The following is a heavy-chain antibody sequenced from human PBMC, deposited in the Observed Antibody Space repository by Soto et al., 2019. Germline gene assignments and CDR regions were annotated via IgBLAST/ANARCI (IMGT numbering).Heavy chain of an antibody. CDR2: IDPSDSYT. V-gene: IGHV5-10-1*01. CDR1: GYSFTSYW. D-gene: IGHD2-15*01. Sequence: GESLKISCKGSGYSFTSYWISWVRQMPGKGLEWMGRIDPSDSYTNYSPSFQGHVTISADKSISTAYLQWSSLKASDTAMYYCARQHEGYCSGGSCLGSDYWGQGTLVTVSS. CDR3: ARQHEGYCSGGSCLGSDY. J-gene: IGHJ4*02.